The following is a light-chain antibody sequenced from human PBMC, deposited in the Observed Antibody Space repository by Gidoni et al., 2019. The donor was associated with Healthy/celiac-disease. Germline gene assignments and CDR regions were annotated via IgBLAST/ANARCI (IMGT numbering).Light chain of an antibody. CDR1: QSISSY. CDR2: AAS. Sequence: DIQMTQSPSSLSASVGDRVTITCRASQSISSYLNWYQQKPGKAPKLLIYAASSLQSGVPSRFSGSGSGTDFTLTIGSLQPEDFATYYCQQSYSTPYTFXQXTKLXIK. CDR3: QQSYSTPYT. J-gene: IGKJ2*01. V-gene: IGKV1-39*01.